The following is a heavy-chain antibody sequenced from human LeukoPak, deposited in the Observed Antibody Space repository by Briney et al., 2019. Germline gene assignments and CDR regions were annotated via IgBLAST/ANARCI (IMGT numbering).Heavy chain of an antibody. Sequence: GGSLRLSCAASGFTFNKYAMSWVRQAPGKGLEWVSAISDKGGDRKYAGSVKGRFTISRDNSKNTLYLQMNSLRAEDTAIYYCGRDWKLDYWGQGNLVTVSS. CDR3: GRDWKLDY. CDR2: ISDKGGDR. CDR1: GFTFNKYA. V-gene: IGHV3-23*01. J-gene: IGHJ4*02. D-gene: IGHD1-1*01.